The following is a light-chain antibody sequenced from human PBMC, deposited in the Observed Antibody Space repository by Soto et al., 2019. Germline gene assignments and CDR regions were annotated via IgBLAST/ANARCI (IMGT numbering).Light chain of an antibody. V-gene: IGKV1-39*01. CDR3: QQSSSTPPWT. CDR1: QSISNY. CDR2: GAF. Sequence: DIQMTQSPSSLSAAIGDRVTITCRASQSISNYLNWYQQIPGKAPKLLIFGAFSLQSGVPSRFSGSGSGTDFTLTISSLQPVDFATYYCQQSSSTPPWTFGQGTKVEIK. J-gene: IGKJ1*01.